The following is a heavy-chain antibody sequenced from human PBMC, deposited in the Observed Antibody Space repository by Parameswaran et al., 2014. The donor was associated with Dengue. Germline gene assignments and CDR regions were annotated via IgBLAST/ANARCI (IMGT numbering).Heavy chain of an antibody. CDR2: IYYTGRT. V-gene: IGHV4-39*07. CDR3: ASSSSGYHNFDY. Sequence: WIRQPPGKGLEWIGNIYYTGRTYYNPSLKSRVTISVDTSKNQFSLNLSSVTAADTAVYYCASSSSGYHNFDYWGQGTPVTVSS. D-gene: IGHD3-22*01. J-gene: IGHJ4*02.